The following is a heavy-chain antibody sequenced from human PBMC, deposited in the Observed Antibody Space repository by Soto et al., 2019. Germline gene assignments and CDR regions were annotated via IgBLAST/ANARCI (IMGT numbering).Heavy chain of an antibody. J-gene: IGHJ4*02. Sequence: QLQLQESGPGLVKPSETLSLTCTVSGGSISSSSYYWGWIRQPPGKGLEWIGSIYYSGSTYYNPSLKSRVTISVDTSKHQFSLKLSSVTAADTAVYYCARHGRGSGWTEEFDYWGQGTLVTVSS. D-gene: IGHD6-19*01. CDR1: GGSISSSSYY. V-gene: IGHV4-39*01. CDR3: ARHGRGSGWTEEFDY. CDR2: IYYSGST.